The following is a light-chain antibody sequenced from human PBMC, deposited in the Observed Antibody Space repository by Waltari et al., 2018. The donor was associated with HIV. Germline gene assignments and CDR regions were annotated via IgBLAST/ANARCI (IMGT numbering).Light chain of an antibody. CDR3: AAWDDSLSVVV. CDR1: SSHIGSNY. V-gene: IGLV1-47*01. J-gene: IGLJ2*01. CDR2: RNN. Sequence: QSVLTQPPSASGTPRQRVTISCSGSSSHIGSNYVHWYQQPPGTAPKLLIYRNNQRPYGVPDRFSGSKSGTSASLAISGLRSEDEADYYCAAWDDSLSVVVFGGGTKLTVL.